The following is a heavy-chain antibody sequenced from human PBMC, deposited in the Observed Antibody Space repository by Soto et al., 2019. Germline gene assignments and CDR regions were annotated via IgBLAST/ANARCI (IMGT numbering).Heavy chain of an antibody. CDR1: GFTFSKYW. CDR2: IDPYDTGI. V-gene: IGHV3-74*01. D-gene: IGHD3-9*01. Sequence: EVHLVESGGGLVQPGGSLRLSCAASGFTFSKYWFHWVRQAPGKGPMWFSRIDPYDTGITYADSVKGRFTISRDNARNTLYLQMDSLPAEDTAVYYCASDMTGADDYLGQGTLVTVSS. CDR3: ASDMTGADDY. J-gene: IGHJ4*02.